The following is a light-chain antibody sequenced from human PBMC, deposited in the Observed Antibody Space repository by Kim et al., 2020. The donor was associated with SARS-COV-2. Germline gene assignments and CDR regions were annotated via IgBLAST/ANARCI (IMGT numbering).Light chain of an antibody. J-gene: IGLJ2*01. CDR1: SSDFGGYNY. CDR2: DGS. V-gene: IGLV2-8*01. Sequence: QSALTQPPSASGSPGQSVTISCTGTSSDFGGYNYVSWYQQHPGKAPILMIYDGSKRPSGVPDLFSGSKSGNTASLTVHGLQAEDEADYYCSSYAGRVFGGGTQLTVL. CDR3: SSYAGRV.